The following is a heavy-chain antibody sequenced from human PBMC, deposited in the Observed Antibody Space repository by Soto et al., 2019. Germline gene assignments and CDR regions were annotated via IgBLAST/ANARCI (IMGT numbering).Heavy chain of an antibody. CDR1: GGTFSSYT. CDR3: ARESIAAARPFDY. Sequence: GASVKVPCKASGGTFSSYTISWVRQAPGQGLEWMGRIIPILGIANYAQKFQGRVTITADKSTSTAYMELSSLRSEDTAVYYCARESIAAARPFDYWGQGTLVTVSS. D-gene: IGHD6-13*01. CDR2: IIPILGIA. V-gene: IGHV1-69*04. J-gene: IGHJ4*02.